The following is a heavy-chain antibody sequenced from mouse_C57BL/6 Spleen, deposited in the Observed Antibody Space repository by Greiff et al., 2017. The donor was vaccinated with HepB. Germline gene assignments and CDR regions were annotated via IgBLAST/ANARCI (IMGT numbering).Heavy chain of an antibody. CDR1: GYAFSSYW. J-gene: IGHJ2*01. CDR2: IYPGDGDT. V-gene: IGHV1-80*01. Sequence: QVQLQQSGAELVKPGASVKISCKASGYAFSSYWMNWVKQRPGKGLEWIGQIYPGDGDTNYNGKFKGKATLTADKSSSTAYMQRSSLTSEDSAVYFGARETTTDPVFDYWGQGTTLTVSS. CDR3: ARETTTDPVFDY. D-gene: IGHD1-1*01.